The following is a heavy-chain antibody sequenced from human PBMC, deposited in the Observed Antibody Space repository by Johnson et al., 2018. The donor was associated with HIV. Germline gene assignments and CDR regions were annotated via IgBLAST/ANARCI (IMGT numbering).Heavy chain of an antibody. V-gene: IGHV3-48*01. J-gene: IGHJ3*02. CDR1: GFTFSSYG. CDR2: ISSAGSTI. CDR3: ARARWRVDDAFDI. Sequence: VQLVESGGGLVQPGRSLRLSCAASGFTFSSYGMHWVRQAPGKGLEWVSYISSAGSTIYYADSVKGRFTISRDNSKNTLYLQMNSLRAEDTAVYYCARARWRVDDAFDIWGQGTMVTVSS. D-gene: IGHD4-23*01.